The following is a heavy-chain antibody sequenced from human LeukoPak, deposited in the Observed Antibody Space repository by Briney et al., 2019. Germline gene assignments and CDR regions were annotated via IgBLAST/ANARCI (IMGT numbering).Heavy chain of an antibody. CDR3: ARDGEGYSYGYVDY. V-gene: IGHV3-30-3*01. J-gene: IGHJ4*02. CDR2: ISYDGSNK. Sequence: GSLRLSCAASGFTFSSYAMHWVRQAPGKGLEWVAVISYDGSNKYYADSVKGRFTISRDNSKNTLYLQMKSLRAEDTAVYYCARDGEGYSYGYVDYWGQGTLVTVSS. D-gene: IGHD5-18*01. CDR1: GFTFSSYA.